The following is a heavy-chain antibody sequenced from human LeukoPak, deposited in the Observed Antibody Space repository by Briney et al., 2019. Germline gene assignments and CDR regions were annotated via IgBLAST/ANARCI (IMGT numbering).Heavy chain of an antibody. J-gene: IGHJ4*02. CDR1: GYTFTSYG. CDR3: ARERGAIAVAGTRVLDY. V-gene: IGHV1-69*05. Sequence: GASVKVSCKASGYTFTSYGISWVRQAPGQGLEWMGGIIPIFGTANYAQKFQGRVTITTDESTSTAYMELSSLRSEDTAVYYCARERGAIAVAGTRVLDYWGQGTLVTVSS. D-gene: IGHD6-19*01. CDR2: IIPIFGTA.